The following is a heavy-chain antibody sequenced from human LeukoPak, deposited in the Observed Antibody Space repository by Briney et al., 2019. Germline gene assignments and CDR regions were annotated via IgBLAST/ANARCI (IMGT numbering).Heavy chain of an antibody. CDR2: INGYNGNA. CDR1: GYAFINYG. CDR3: ARDPVYSNYGRGSQSRYYFDY. Sequence: ASVKVSCKASGYAFINYGIAWVRQAPGQGLEWMGWINGYNGNANHAQKLQGRVTLTIDASRDTAYMELRSLRSDDAAVYYCARDPVYSNYGRGSQSRYYFDYWGQGTLVTVSS. D-gene: IGHD4-11*01. V-gene: IGHV1-18*01. J-gene: IGHJ4*02.